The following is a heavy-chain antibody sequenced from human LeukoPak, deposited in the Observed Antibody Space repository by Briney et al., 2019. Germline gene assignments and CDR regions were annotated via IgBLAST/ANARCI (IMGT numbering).Heavy chain of an antibody. J-gene: IGHJ3*02. CDR1: GGTFSSYA. Sequence: ASVTVSCKASGGTFSSYAISWVRQAPGQGLEWMGWINTNTGNPTYAQGFTGRFVFSLDTSVSTAYLQVSSLKAEDTAVYYCARALPLGSTSCDAFDIWGQGTMVTVSS. CDR2: INTNTGNP. D-gene: IGHD2-2*01. CDR3: ARALPLGSTSCDAFDI. V-gene: IGHV7-4-1*02.